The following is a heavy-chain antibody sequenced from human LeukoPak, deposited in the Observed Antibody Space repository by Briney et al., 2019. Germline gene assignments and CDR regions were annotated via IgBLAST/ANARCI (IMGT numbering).Heavy chain of an antibody. Sequence: SETLSLTCTVSGASISSGSYYWGWIRQPPGKGLEWIGSIYHSGSTYYNPSLKSRVTISVDTSKNQFSLKLSSVTAADTAVYYCVSNFDYWGQGTLVTVSS. CDR3: VSNFDY. CDR2: IYHSGST. J-gene: IGHJ4*02. V-gene: IGHV4-39*07. CDR1: GASISSGSYY.